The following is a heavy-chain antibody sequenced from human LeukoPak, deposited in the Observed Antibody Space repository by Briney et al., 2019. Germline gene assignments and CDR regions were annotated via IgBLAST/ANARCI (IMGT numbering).Heavy chain of an antibody. CDR2: ISSSSSYI. Sequence: GGSLRLSCAASGFTFSSYSMNWVHQAPGKGLEWVSSISSSSSYIYYADSVKGRFTISRDNAKNSLYLQMNSLRAEDTAVYYCARDSSGLQAFDIWGQGTMVTVSS. V-gene: IGHV3-21*01. D-gene: IGHD3-22*01. CDR3: ARDSSGLQAFDI. CDR1: GFTFSSYS. J-gene: IGHJ3*02.